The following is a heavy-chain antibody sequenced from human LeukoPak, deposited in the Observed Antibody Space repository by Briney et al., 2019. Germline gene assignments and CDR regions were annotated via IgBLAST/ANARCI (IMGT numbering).Heavy chain of an antibody. CDR2: ISGGGGNT. CDR1: GFTSSTDA. J-gene: IGHJ5*02. Sequence: GGSLRLSCAASGFTSSTDAMSWVRQAPGKGLEWVSAISGGGGNTYYADSVKGRFTISRDNSKNTLYLEMNSLRAEDTAGYYCAKFSCSSTSCPLGPWGQGTLVTVSS. CDR3: AKFSCSSTSCPLGP. V-gene: IGHV3-23*01. D-gene: IGHD2-2*01.